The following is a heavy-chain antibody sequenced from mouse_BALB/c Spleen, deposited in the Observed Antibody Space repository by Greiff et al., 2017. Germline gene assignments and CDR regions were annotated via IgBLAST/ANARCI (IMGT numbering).Heavy chain of an antibody. CDR3: VYRDY. V-gene: IGHV1-54*01. Sequence: VKLQESGAELVRPGTSVKVSCKASGYAFTNYLIEWVKQRPGQGLEWIGVINPGSGGTNYNEKFKGKATLTADKSYSTAYMQLSSLTSDDSAVYFCVYRDYWGQGTTLTVSS. CDR1: GYAFTNYL. D-gene: IGHD2-1*01. J-gene: IGHJ2*01. CDR2: INPGSGGT.